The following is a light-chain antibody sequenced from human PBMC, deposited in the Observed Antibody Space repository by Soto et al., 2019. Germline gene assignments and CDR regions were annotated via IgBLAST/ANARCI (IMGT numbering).Light chain of an antibody. V-gene: IGLV4-69*01. CDR1: SGHSSYA. J-gene: IGLJ1*01. CDR3: QTWAIGIQV. Sequence: QSVLTQSPSASASLGASVKLTCTLSSGHSSYAIAWHQQQPEKGPRYLMKLNSDGSHSKGDGIPDRFSGSSSGAERYLTISSLQSEDEADYYCQTWAIGIQVLGTGTKLTVL. CDR2: LNSDGSH.